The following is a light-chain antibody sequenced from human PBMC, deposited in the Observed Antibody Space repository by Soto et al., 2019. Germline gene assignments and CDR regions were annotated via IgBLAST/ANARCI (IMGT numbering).Light chain of an antibody. Sequence: DIQMTQSPSTLSASVGDNIPXXCRASQSLSSYLAWYQQKPGEAPXVLISKASSLESGVPSRFSGSGFGTEFTLTISSLQPDDFATYYCQQYNSYRAFGQGTKVDIK. CDR3: QQYNSYRA. J-gene: IGKJ1*01. V-gene: IGKV1-5*03. CDR2: KAS. CDR1: QSLSSY.